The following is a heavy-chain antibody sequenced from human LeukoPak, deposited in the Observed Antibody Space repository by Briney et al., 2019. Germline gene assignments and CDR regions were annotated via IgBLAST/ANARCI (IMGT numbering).Heavy chain of an antibody. D-gene: IGHD5-24*01. CDR3: VRDAWMASTPLDY. CDR2: IHSDGSST. CDR1: GFTFSNYW. V-gene: IGHV3-74*01. Sequence: TGGSLRLSCAASGFTFSNYWMHWVRQAPGKGPVWVSRIHSDGSSTTYADSVKGRFTVSRDNAKNTLYLQMNSLRADDTAVYYCVRDAWMASTPLDYWGHGTLVIVSS. J-gene: IGHJ4*01.